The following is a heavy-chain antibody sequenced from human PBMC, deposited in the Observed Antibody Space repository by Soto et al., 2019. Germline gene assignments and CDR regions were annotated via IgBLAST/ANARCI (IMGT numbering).Heavy chain of an antibody. D-gene: IGHD1-1*01. V-gene: IGHV3-9*01. Sequence: PGGSLRLSCAASGFTFDDYAMHWVRQAPGKGLEWVSGISWNSGSIGYADSVKGRFTISRDNAKNSLYLQMNSLRAEDTALYYCAKDISGTWDYGMDVWGQGTTVTVSS. CDR1: GFTFDDYA. CDR3: AKDISGTWDYGMDV. J-gene: IGHJ6*02. CDR2: ISWNSGSI.